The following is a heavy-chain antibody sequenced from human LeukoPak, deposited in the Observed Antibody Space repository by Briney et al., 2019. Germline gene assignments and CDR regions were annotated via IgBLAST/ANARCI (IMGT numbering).Heavy chain of an antibody. CDR3: ATYGVYASALDY. CDR1: GYSISSGYY. Sequence: PSETLSLTCAVPGYSISSGYYWGWTRQPPGKGLEWIGSIYHSGSTYYNPSLKSRVTISVDTSKNQFSLKLSSVTAADTAVYYCATYGVYASALDYWGQGTLVTVSS. CDR2: IYHSGST. J-gene: IGHJ4*02. V-gene: IGHV4-38-2*01. D-gene: IGHD2-8*01.